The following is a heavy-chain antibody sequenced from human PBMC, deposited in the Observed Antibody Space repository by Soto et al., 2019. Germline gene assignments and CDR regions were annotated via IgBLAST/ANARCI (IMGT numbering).Heavy chain of an antibody. D-gene: IGHD3-16*01. CDR2: ITASGGSA. Sequence: GWSLRLSCAASGFIVSSNYMTWVRQAPGKGPEWVSFITASGGSASYADSVKGRFTISRDNSKNTVYLQMNGLRSEDTAIYYCVKDWVLFDIWGQGKLVTV. CDR3: VKDWVLFDI. CDR1: GFIVSSNY. J-gene: IGHJ3*02. V-gene: IGHV3-23*01.